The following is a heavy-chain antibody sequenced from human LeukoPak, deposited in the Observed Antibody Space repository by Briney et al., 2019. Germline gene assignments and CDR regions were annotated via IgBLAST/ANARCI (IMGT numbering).Heavy chain of an antibody. CDR2: IIPILGIA. V-gene: IGHV1-69*02. CDR3: ARCRSSTSCYFLDY. D-gene: IGHD2-2*01. Sequence: SVKVSCKASGGTFSSYTISWVRQAPGQGLEWMGRIIPILGIANYAQKFQGRVTITADKSTSTAYMELSSLRSEDTAVYYCARCRSSTSCYFLDYWGQGTPVTVSS. CDR1: GGTFSSYT. J-gene: IGHJ4*02.